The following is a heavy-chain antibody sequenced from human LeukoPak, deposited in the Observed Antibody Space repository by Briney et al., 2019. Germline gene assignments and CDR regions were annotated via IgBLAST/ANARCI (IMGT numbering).Heavy chain of an antibody. CDR1: GGSISSYY. D-gene: IGHD1-26*01. V-gene: IGHV4-59*01. CDR2: IYYSGST. J-gene: IGHJ5*02. CDR3: ARGGSYEDWFDP. Sequence: SETLSLTCTVSGGSISSYYWSWIRQPPGKGLGWIGYIYYSGSTNYNPSLKSRVTISVDTSKNQFSLKLSSVTAADTAVYYCARGGSYEDWFDPWGQGTLVTVSS.